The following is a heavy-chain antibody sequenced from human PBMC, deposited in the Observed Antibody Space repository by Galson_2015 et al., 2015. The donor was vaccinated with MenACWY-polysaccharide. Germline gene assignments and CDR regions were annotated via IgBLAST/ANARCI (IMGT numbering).Heavy chain of an antibody. J-gene: IGHJ4*02. CDR2: INSDGSGT. D-gene: IGHD1-1*01. CDR1: GLTFSSYW. Sequence: SLRLSCAASGLTFSSYWMYWVRQGPGKGLEWVSRINSDGSGTRYADSVKGRYTISRDNAKNTLYLQMNSLRAEDTAVYYCVRGWKTDPTLDYWGQGNLVTVSS. CDR3: VRGWKTDPTLDY. V-gene: IGHV3-74*01.